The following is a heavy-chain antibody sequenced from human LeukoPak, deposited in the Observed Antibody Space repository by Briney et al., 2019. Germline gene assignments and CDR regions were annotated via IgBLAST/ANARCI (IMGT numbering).Heavy chain of an antibody. CDR3: ASSKGFDY. Sequence: GGSLRLSCAASGFTFNSYWMNWVRQAPGKGLEWVANINLDGSEKYYVDSVRGRFTISRDNAKNSLYLQMNSLRAEDTAVYYCASSKGFDYWGQGTLVTVSS. V-gene: IGHV3-7*01. CDR2: INLDGSEK. J-gene: IGHJ4*02. CDR1: GFTFNSYW.